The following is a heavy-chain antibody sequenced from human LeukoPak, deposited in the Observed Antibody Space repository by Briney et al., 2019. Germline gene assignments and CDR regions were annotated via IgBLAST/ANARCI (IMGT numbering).Heavy chain of an antibody. CDR3: ARAAGPTRGYYYYGMDV. CDR2: INPNSGGT. J-gene: IGHJ6*02. Sequence: GASVTVSCKASGYTFTGYYMHWVRQAPGQGLEWMGWINPNSGGTNYAQKFQGWVTMTRDTSISTAYMELSRLRSDDTAVYYCARAAGPTRGYYYYGMDVWGQGTTVTVSS. D-gene: IGHD6-25*01. CDR1: GYTFTGYY. V-gene: IGHV1-2*04.